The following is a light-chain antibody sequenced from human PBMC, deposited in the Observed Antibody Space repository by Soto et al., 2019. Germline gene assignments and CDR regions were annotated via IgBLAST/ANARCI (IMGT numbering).Light chain of an antibody. Sequence: IHMTQSPSSLSASVLDRVTITCRASQGISSYLAWYQQKPGKAPKLLIYAASTLQSGVPSRFSGSGSGTDFTLTISCLQSEDFATYYCQQYYSYPLTFGGGTKVDIK. CDR2: AAS. CDR3: QQYYSYPLT. CDR1: QGISSY. J-gene: IGKJ4*01. V-gene: IGKV1-8*01.